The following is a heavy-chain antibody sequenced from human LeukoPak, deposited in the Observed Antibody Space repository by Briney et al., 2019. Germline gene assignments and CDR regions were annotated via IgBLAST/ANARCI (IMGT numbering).Heavy chain of an antibody. J-gene: IGHJ4*02. CDR1: GFTFSSYS. Sequence: GGSLRLSCAASGFTFSSYSMNWVRQAPGKGLEWVSYISSSSSTIYYADSVKGRFTISRDNAKNSLYLQMNSLRAEDTAVYYCARSIAAAETDYWGQGTLVTVSS. V-gene: IGHV3-48*04. CDR2: ISSSSSTI. D-gene: IGHD6-13*01. CDR3: ARSIAAAETDY.